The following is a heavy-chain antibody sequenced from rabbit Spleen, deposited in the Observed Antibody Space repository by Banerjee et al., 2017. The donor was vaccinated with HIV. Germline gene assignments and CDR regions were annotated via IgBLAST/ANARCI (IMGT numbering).Heavy chain of an antibody. CDR3: AKYIDSGGWGADL. CDR1: GFSFSRYW. Sequence: QSLEESGGDLVKPGASLTLTCTASGFSFSRYWIWWVRQAPGKGLEWIASIDTGSSGSTIYANWAKGRFTISKTSSTTVTLQMTSLTAADTATYFCAKYIDSGGWGADLWGPGTLVTVS. D-gene: IGHD4-1*01. CDR2: IDTGSSGST. J-gene: IGHJ4*01. V-gene: IGHV1S40*01.